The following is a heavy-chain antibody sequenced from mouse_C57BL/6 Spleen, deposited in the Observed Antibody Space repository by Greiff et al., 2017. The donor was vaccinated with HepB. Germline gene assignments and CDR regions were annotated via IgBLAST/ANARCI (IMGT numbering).Heavy chain of an antibody. CDR3: ARFSTVVNYCDY. CDR1: GYAFSSSW. Sequence: QVQLKQSGPELVKPGASVKISCKASGYAFSSSWMNWVKQRPGKGLEWIGRIYPGDGDTNYNGKFKGNATLTADKSSSTAYMQLRSLTSEDSAVYFCARFSTVVNYCDYWGQGTTLTVSS. D-gene: IGHD1-1*01. V-gene: IGHV1-82*01. CDR2: IYPGDGDT. J-gene: IGHJ2*01.